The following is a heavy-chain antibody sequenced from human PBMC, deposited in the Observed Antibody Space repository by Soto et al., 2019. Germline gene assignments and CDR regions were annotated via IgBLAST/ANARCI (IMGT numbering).Heavy chain of an antibody. Sequence: QVQLVQSGAEVKKPGTSVRISCKTSGYTFTNYDINWVRQAAGQGLEWMGWMSPKNGNTGSARNFQGRVTMTRDTYRTAASMELSSVRSEDTARYYCAIVMGSVEFWGQGNLVNVSS. CDR3: AIVMGSVEF. J-gene: IGHJ4*02. D-gene: IGHD1-26*01. V-gene: IGHV1-8*01. CDR1: GYTFTNYD. CDR2: MSPKNGNT.